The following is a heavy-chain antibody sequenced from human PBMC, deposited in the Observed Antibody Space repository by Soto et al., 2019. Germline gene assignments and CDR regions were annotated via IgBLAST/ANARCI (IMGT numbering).Heavy chain of an antibody. Sequence: RASVKVSCKASGYTFTSYAMHWVRQAPGQRLEWMGWINAGNGNTKYSQKFQGRVTITRDTSASTAYMELSSLRSEDTAVYYCATGYSYGPPGYWGQGTLVTVSS. CDR1: GYTFTSYA. V-gene: IGHV1-3*01. CDR2: INAGNGNT. J-gene: IGHJ4*02. CDR3: ATGYSYGPPGY. D-gene: IGHD5-18*01.